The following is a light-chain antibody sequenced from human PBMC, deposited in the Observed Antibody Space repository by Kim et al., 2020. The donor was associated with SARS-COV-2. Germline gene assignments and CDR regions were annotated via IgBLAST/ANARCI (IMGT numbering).Light chain of an antibody. CDR3: SSWDSSLAAWV. CDR2: RNL. V-gene: IGLV10-54*01. CDR1: SNNVGNEG. J-gene: IGLJ3*02. Sequence: QAGLTQPPSVSKALGQTATVTCTGNSNNVGNEGACWLQQYQGHPPKYLFNRNLNRPSGIPERYSASRSGDTASLTITGLQPEDEADYYCSSWDSSLAAWVFGGGTQLTVL.